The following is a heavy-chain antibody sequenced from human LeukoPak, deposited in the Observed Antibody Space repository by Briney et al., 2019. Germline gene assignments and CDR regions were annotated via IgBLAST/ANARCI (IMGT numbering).Heavy chain of an antibody. CDR2: ISGSGGST. CDR3: ARVPRGY. J-gene: IGHJ4*02. D-gene: IGHD3-10*01. V-gene: IGHV3-23*01. Sequence: GGSLRLSCAASGFTFSSYAVSWVRQAPGKGLEWVSGISGSGGSTYFADSVRGRFTISRDNSKNTVYLQMNSLRAEDTAVYYCARVPRGYWGQGTLVTVSS. CDR1: GFTFSSYA.